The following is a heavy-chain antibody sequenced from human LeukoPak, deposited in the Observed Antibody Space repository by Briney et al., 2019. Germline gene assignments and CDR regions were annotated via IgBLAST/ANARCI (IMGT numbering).Heavy chain of an antibody. J-gene: IGHJ4*02. CDR3: ARHYYYGSGSYLYYFDY. D-gene: IGHD3-10*01. V-gene: IGHV4-4*02. CDR1: GASITSNW. CDR2: IHHSASP. Sequence: SETLSLTCAVSGASITSNWWSWVRQSPGKGLEWIGEIHHSASPNYNTSLKSRVTLSLDKSQNQFSLKVTSVTAADTAVYYCARHYYYGSGSYLYYFDYWGQGTLVTVSS.